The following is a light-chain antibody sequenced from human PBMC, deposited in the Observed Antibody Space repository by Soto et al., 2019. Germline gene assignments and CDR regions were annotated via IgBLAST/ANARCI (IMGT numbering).Light chain of an antibody. Sequence: QSVLTQPPSASGTPGQTVTISCSGSRSNIGTNNVRWFHQLPGRAPKRLIYSDNQRPSGVPDRISGSKSGTSASLAISGLQSEDEADYYCATWDDSLNVVVFGGGTKLTVL. CDR2: SDN. J-gene: IGLJ2*01. CDR1: RSNIGTNN. CDR3: ATWDDSLNVVV. V-gene: IGLV1-44*01.